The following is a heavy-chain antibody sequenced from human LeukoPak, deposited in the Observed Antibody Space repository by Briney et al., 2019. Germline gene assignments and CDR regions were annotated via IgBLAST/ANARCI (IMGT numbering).Heavy chain of an antibody. V-gene: IGHV4-59*01. J-gene: IGHJ4*02. CDR3: ARLTRRSGNYFEN. CDR2: IYYSGST. Sequence: KPSETLSLTCTVSGGSISSYYWSWIRQPPGKGLEWIGYIYYSGSTNYNPSLKSRVTISVDTSKNQFSLKLSSVTAADTAVYYCARLTRRSGNYFENWGQGTLVTVSS. D-gene: IGHD1-1*01. CDR1: GGSISSYY.